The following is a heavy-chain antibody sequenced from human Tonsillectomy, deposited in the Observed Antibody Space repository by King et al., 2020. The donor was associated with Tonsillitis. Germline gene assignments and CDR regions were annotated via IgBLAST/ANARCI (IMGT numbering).Heavy chain of an antibody. J-gene: IGHJ4*02. CDR3: AHRGYCSGGICYFPFDY. Sequence: TLKESGPTLVKPPQTLTLTCTFSGFSLSTSGVGVGWIRQPPGKALEWLALIYWNDDKRYSPSLKSRLTITKDTSKNQVVLTMTNMDPVATATYYCAHRGYCSGGICYFPFDYWGQGTLVTVSS. V-gene: IGHV2-5*01. D-gene: IGHD2-15*01. CDR2: IYWNDDK. CDR1: GFSLSTSGVG.